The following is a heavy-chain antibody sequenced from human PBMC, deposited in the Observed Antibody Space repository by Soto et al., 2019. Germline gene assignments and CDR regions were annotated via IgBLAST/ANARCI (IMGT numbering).Heavy chain of an antibody. V-gene: IGHV4-31*03. D-gene: IGHD6-6*01. CDR3: ARRGGSSSGYYYYAMDV. CDR2: IYSNGDT. Sequence: LSLTCSVSSDSMNSGGYYWSWIRQHPGKGLEWIGYIYSNGDTYYNPSLKSRVTISVDTSKNQFSLNLTSVTAADTAVYYCARRGGSSSGYYYYAMDVWGQGTTVTVS. CDR1: SDSMNSGGYY. J-gene: IGHJ6*02.